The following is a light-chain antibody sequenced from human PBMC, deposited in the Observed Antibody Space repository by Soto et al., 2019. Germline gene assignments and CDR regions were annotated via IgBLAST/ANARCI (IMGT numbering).Light chain of an antibody. CDR3: QHLWT. CDR1: HIISTW. V-gene: IGKV1-5*03. J-gene: IGKJ1*01. Sequence: DIQMTQSPSTLSASVGDRVTITCRASHIISTWLSWYQQKPGKAPELLIYKASSLETGVPSRFSGSGSGTEFTLTISSLQPDDFATYYCQHLWTFGQGTKVDIK. CDR2: KAS.